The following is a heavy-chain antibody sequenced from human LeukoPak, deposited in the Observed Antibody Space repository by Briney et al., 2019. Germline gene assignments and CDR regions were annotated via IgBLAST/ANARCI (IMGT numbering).Heavy chain of an antibody. CDR3: AKDSGRISIATPKDAFDI. V-gene: IGHV3-23*01. Sequence: GGSLRLSCAASGSTFRSSGMSWVRQAPGKGLEWVSAISGSGSSTYYADSVRGRFTISRDNSKNTLYLQMNSLRAEDTAIYYCAKDSGRISIATPKDAFDIWGQGTMVTVSS. D-gene: IGHD3-3*02. CDR2: ISGSGSST. CDR1: GSTFRSSG. J-gene: IGHJ3*02.